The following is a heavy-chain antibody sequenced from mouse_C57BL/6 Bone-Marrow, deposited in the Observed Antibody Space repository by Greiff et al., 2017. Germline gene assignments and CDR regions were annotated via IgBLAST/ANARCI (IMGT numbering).Heavy chain of an antibody. D-gene: IGHD1-1*01. J-gene: IGHJ1*03. CDR2: ISDGGSYT. CDR1: GFTFSSYA. CDR3: ARDITTVVYFDV. V-gene: IGHV5-4*01. Sequence: DVMLVESGGGLVKPGGSLKLSCAASGFTFSSYAMSWVRQTPEKRLEWVATISDGGSYTYYPDNVKSRFTISRDNAKNNLYLQMSHLKSEDTAMYYCARDITTVVYFDVWGTGTTVTVSS.